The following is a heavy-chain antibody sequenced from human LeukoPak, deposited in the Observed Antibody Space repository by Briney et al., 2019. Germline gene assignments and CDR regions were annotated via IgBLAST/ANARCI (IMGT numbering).Heavy chain of an antibody. D-gene: IGHD1-26*01. J-gene: IGHJ6*03. CDR2: ISAYNGNT. Sequence: ASVKVSCKASGYTFTSYGIIWVRQAPGQGLEWMGWISAYNGNTNYAQKLQGRVTMTTDTSTSTAYMELRSLRSDDTAVYYCARVVGAPNYYYYYMDVWGKGTTVTVSS. CDR1: GYTFTSYG. V-gene: IGHV1-18*01. CDR3: ARVVGAPNYYYYYMDV.